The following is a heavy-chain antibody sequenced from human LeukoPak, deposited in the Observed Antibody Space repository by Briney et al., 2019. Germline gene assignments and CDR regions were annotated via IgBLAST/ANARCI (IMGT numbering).Heavy chain of an antibody. CDR2: FDPEDGET. V-gene: IGHV1-24*01. Sequence: ASVKVSCKVSGYTLTELSMHWVRQAPGKGLEWMGGFDPEDGETIYAQKFQGRVTMTEDTSTDTAYMELSSLRSEDTAVYYCATKDSSSSPFDCWGQGTVVTVSS. CDR3: ATKDSSSSPFDC. J-gene: IGHJ4*02. CDR1: GYTLTELS. D-gene: IGHD6-6*01.